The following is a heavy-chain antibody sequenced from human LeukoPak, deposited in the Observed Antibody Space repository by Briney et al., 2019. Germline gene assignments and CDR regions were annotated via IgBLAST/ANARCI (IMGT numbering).Heavy chain of an antibody. J-gene: IGHJ4*02. CDR1: GSTFRSSW. CDR3: ARDVGYSAYD. CDR2: INNDGSAT. Sequence: GGSLRLSCAASGSTFRSSWMHWVRQGPGKGLVWVSRINNDGSATTYADSVKGRFTISRDTAKNTVFLRMNSLRAEDTAVYYCARDVGYSAYDWGQGTLVTVSS. V-gene: IGHV3-74*01. D-gene: IGHD5-12*01.